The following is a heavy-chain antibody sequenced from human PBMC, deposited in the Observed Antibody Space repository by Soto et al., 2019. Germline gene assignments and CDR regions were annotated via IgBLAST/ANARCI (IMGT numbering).Heavy chain of an antibody. CDR2: ISYDGSNK. Sequence: QVQLVESGGGVVQPGRSLRLSCAASGFTFSSYAMHWVGQAPGKGLEWVAVISYDGSNKYYADSVKGRFTISRDNSKNTLYLQMNSLRAEDTAVYYCARDYVVVTAIGGGYWGQGTLVTVSS. CDR3: ARDYVVVTAIGGGY. J-gene: IGHJ4*02. V-gene: IGHV3-30-3*01. CDR1: GFTFSSYA. D-gene: IGHD2-21*02.